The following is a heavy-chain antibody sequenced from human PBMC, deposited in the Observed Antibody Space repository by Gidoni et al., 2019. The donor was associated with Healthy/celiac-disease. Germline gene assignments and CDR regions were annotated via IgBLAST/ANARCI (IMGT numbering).Heavy chain of an antibody. J-gene: IGHJ4*02. V-gene: IGHV3-21*01. Sequence: EVQLVESGGGLVKPGGSLRLSCAASGFTFSSYSMNWVRQAPGKGLEWVPSISSSSSYIYYADSVKGRFTISRDNAKNSLYLQMNSLRAEDTAVYYCARDLDSGSYWDVVFDYWGQGTLVTVSS. CDR2: ISSSSSYI. CDR1: GFTFSSYS. D-gene: IGHD1-26*01. CDR3: ARDLDSGSYWDVVFDY.